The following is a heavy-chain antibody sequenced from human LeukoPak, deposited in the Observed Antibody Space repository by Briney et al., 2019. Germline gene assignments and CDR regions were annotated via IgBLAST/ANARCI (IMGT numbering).Heavy chain of an antibody. CDR1: GYTLTELS. D-gene: IGHD4-23*01. CDR2: FDPEDGES. J-gene: IGHJ3*02. CDR3: AFSVYGGDDAFDI. Sequence: GASVKVSCKVSGYTLTELSMHWVRQAPGKGLEWMGGFDPEDGESIYAQKFQGRVTMTEDTSTDTAYMELSSLRSEDTAVYYCAFSVYGGDDAFDIWGQGTMVTVSS. V-gene: IGHV1-24*01.